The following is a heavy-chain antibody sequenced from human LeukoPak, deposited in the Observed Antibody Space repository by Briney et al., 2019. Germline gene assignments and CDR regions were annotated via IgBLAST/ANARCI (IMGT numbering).Heavy chain of an antibody. CDR3: ARERGYPYYYYGMDV. Sequence: PGGSLRLSCGASGFSFSLYGMHWVRQAPGKGLEWVSYISSSSSYTNYADSVKGRLTISRDNAKNSLYLQMNSLRAEDTAVYYCARERGYPYYYYGMDVWGQGTTVTVSS. CDR1: GFSFSLYG. CDR2: ISSSSSYT. V-gene: IGHV3-21*05. D-gene: IGHD5-18*01. J-gene: IGHJ6*02.